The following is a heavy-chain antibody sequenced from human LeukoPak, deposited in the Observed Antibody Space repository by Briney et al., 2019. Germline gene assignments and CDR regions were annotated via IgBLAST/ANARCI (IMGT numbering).Heavy chain of an antibody. J-gene: IGHJ4*02. D-gene: IGHD2/OR15-2a*01. V-gene: IGHV3-11*04. CDR1: GFTFSDYY. CDR3: AREAPLPAPTPFLDY. Sequence: PGGSLRLSCAASGFTFSDYYMNWIRQAPGKGLERVSYISSSGSTIYYADSGKGRFTLSRDKAKNSLFLQMNSLRAEDTAVYYCAREAPLPAPTPFLDYWGQGTLVTVSS. CDR2: ISSSGSTI.